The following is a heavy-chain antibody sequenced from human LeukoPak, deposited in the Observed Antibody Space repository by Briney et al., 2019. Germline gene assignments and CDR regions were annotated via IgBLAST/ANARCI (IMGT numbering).Heavy chain of an antibody. D-gene: IGHD1-26*01. V-gene: IGHV3-33*01. J-gene: IGHJ6*02. CDR1: GFTFSSYG. CDR2: IWYDGSNK. Sequence: GGSLRLSCAASGFTFSSYGMHWVRQAPGKGLEGVAVIWYDGSNKYYADSVKGRFTISRDNSKNTLYLQVNSLRAEDTAVYYCARGKSGLLDYYYGMDVWGQGTTVTVSS. CDR3: ARGKSGLLDYYYGMDV.